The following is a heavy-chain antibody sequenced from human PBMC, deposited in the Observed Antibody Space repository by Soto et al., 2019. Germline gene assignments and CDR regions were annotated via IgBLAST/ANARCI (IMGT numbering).Heavy chain of an antibody. CDR1: GFTFSSYA. J-gene: IGHJ4*02. CDR3: ARDQDSAFDY. D-gene: IGHD3-10*01. V-gene: IGHV3-30*04. CDR2: ISYGETTT. Sequence: ESGGGVVQPEKSLRLSCAASGFTFSSYAMHWVRQAPGKGLEWVAVISYGETTTYYADSVKGRFTISRDSSRNTLYLQMNSLRAEDTAMYYCARDQDSAFDYWGQGTLVTVSS.